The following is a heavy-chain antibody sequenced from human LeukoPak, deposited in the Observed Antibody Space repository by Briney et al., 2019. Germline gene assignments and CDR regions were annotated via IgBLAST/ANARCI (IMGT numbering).Heavy chain of an antibody. D-gene: IGHD2/OR15-2a*01. V-gene: IGHV4-34*01. J-gene: IGHJ3*02. Sequence: PSETLSLTCAVYGGSFSGYYWSWIRQPPGKGLEWIGEINHSGSTNYNPSLKSRVTISVDTSRNQFSLKLNSVTAADTAVYYCANGLIDIWGQGTMVTVSS. CDR2: INHSGST. CDR3: ANGLIDI. CDR1: GGSFSGYY.